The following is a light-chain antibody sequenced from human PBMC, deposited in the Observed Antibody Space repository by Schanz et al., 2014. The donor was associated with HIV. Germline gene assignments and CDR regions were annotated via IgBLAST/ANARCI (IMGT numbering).Light chain of an antibody. CDR2: DVA. V-gene: IGLV2-14*01. CDR1: SSDVGGYDF. Sequence: QSALTQPASVSGSPGQSITISCTGTSSDVGGYDFVSWFQQYPGKAPKLMIYDVAKRPSGISNRFSGSKSGNTASLTVSGLQAEDEADYYCQSYDSSLRAVVFGGGTKLTVL. CDR3: QSYDSSLRAVV. J-gene: IGLJ2*01.